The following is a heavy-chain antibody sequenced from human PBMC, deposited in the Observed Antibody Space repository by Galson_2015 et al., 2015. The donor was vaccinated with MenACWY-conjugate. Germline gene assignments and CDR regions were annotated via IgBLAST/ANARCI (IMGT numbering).Heavy chain of an antibody. Sequence: SETLSLTCAVSGASISSPNWWTWVRQSPGKGLEWIGEIYHSGSTEYNPSLKSRVTMSVDKSNNHFSLRLASVTAADTAVYYCARGTDWNYVYYYAMDVWGQGTTITVSS. V-gene: IGHV4-4*02. J-gene: IGHJ6*02. D-gene: IGHD1-1*01. CDR1: GASISSPNW. CDR3: ARGTDWNYVYYYAMDV. CDR2: IYHSGST.